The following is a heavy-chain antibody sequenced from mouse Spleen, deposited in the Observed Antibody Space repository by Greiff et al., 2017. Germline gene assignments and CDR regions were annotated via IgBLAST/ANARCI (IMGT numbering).Heavy chain of an antibody. CDR1: GFTFSSYA. D-gene: IGHD2-12*01. Sequence: EVHLVESGGGLVKPGGSLKLSCAASGFTFSSYAMSWVRQTPEKRLEWVATISSGGSYTYYPDSVKGRFTISRDNAKNTLYLQMSSLRSEDTAMYYCARHIEGGFAYWGQGTLVTVSA. CDR3: ARHIEGGFAY. V-gene: IGHV5-9-3*01. CDR2: ISSGGSYT. J-gene: IGHJ3*01.